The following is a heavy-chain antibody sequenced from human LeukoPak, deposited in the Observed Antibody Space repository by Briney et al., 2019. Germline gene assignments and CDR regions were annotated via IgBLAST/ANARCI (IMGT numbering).Heavy chain of an antibody. CDR3: ARTDTTSKGYFDS. J-gene: IGHJ4*02. D-gene: IGHD1-1*01. CDR1: GFTFSTCW. CDR2: INQDGSVK. V-gene: IGHV3-7*01. Sequence: PGGSLRLSCAASGFTFSTCWMSWVRQAPGKGLEWVANINQDGSVKQYVDSVKGRFTLSRDNARSSLSLELNSLRAEDTAVYYCARTDTTSKGYFDSWGQGTLVTVSS.